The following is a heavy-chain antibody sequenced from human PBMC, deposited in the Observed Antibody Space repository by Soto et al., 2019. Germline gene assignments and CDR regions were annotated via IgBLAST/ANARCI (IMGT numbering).Heavy chain of an antibody. Sequence: QVQLVESGGSVVQPGRSLRLSCAASGFTFSSYGMHWVRQAPGKGLEWVAVIWYDGSNKYYADSVKGRFTISRDNSKNTLYLQMNSLRAEDTAVYYCARDTYNWNYWFDPWGQGTLVTVSS. J-gene: IGHJ5*02. V-gene: IGHV3-33*01. D-gene: IGHD1-7*01. CDR1: GFTFSSYG. CDR2: IWYDGSNK. CDR3: ARDTYNWNYWFDP.